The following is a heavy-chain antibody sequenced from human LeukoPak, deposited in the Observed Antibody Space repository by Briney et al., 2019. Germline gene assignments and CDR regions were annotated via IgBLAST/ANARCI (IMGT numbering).Heavy chain of an antibody. Sequence: ASVKVSCKASGYTFTGYCMHWVRQAPGQGLEWMGWINPNSGGTNYAQKFQGRVTMTRDTSISTAYMELSRLRSDDTAVYYCASTELWFGELPFDYWGQGTLVTVSS. V-gene: IGHV1-2*02. CDR1: GYTFTGYC. J-gene: IGHJ4*02. D-gene: IGHD3-10*01. CDR2: INPNSGGT. CDR3: ASTELWFGELPFDY.